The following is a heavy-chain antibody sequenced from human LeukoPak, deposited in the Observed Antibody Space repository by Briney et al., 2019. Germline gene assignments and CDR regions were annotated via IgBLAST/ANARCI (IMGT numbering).Heavy chain of an antibody. Sequence: GASVKVSCKASGYTFTSYYMHWVRQAPGQGLEWMGIINPSGGSTSYAQKFQGRVTMTRDTSTSTVYMELSSLRSEDTAVYYCARLIVTAAGNEGNWFDPWGQGTLVTVSS. CDR1: GYTFTSYY. J-gene: IGHJ5*02. D-gene: IGHD6-13*01. CDR2: INPSGGST. CDR3: ARLIVTAAGNEGNWFDP. V-gene: IGHV1-46*01.